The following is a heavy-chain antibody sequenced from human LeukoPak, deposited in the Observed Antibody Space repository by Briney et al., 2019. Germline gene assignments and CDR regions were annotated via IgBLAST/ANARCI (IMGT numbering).Heavy chain of an antibody. CDR1: GDTVSSNSAA. CDR2: TYYRSKWYN. J-gene: IGHJ4*02. V-gene: IGHV6-1*01. D-gene: IGHD7-27*01. CDR3: ARGYWGSTDH. Sequence: SQTLSLTCAISGDTVSSNSAAWNWISQSPSRGLEWLGRTYYRSKWYNDYAVSVKSRITINPDTSKNQFSLQLKSVTPEGTAVYYCARGYWGSTDHWGQGTLVTVSS.